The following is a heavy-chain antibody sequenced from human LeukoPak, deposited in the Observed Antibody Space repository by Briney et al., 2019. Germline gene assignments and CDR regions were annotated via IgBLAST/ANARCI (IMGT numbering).Heavy chain of an antibody. Sequence: SETLSLTCTVSGGSISSNNWTWLRQPPGKGLEWIGYIYYTGSSNYNPSLKSRVTISVDTSKNQFSLKLRSVTAADTAVYHCARGIESYGDYNYWGQGTLVTVSS. D-gene: IGHD4-17*01. V-gene: IGHV4-59*01. CDR3: ARGIESYGDYNY. CDR2: IYYTGSS. J-gene: IGHJ4*02. CDR1: GGSISSNN.